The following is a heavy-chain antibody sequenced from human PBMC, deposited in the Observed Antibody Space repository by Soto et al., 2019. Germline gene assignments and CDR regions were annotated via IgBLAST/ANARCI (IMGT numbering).Heavy chain of an antibody. CDR1: GFTFSSYW. V-gene: IGHV3-74*01. D-gene: IGHD3-3*01. J-gene: IGHJ6*03. CDR2: INSDGSST. CDR3: ARGAVGGFWSGYYIYPRLSYYMDV. Sequence: GGSLRLSCAASGFTFSSYWMHWVRQAPGKGLVWVSRINSDGSSTSYADSVKGRFTISRDNAKNTLYLQMNSLRAEDTAVYYCARGAVGGFWSGYYIYPRLSYYMDVWGKGTTVTVSS.